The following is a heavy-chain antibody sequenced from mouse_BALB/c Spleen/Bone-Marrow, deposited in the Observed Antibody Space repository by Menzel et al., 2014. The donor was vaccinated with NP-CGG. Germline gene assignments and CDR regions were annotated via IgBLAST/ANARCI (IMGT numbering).Heavy chain of an antibody. CDR3: ARSSSYDYDVGFAY. CDR2: ISYSGST. Sequence: VQLKESGPGLVKPSQSLSPTCIVTGYSITRDYAWNWIRQFPGNKLEWIGYISYSGSTTYNPSLESRISITRDTSKNQFFLQLNSVTTEDTATYYCARSSSYDYDVGFAYWGQGTLVTVSA. CDR1: GYSITRDYA. J-gene: IGHJ3*01. D-gene: IGHD2-4*01. V-gene: IGHV3-2*02.